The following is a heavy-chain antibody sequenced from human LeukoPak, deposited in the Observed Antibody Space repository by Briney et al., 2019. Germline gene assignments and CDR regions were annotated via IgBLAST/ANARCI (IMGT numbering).Heavy chain of an antibody. Sequence: SETLSLTCTVSGGSISSSSYSWDWIRQPPGKGLEWIGSIYYSGNTNYNPSLKSRVTISEDTSKNQFSLKVTSVTAADTAVYYCARHGSSGRSGAFDIWGQGTMVTVSS. CDR1: GGSISSSSYS. CDR3: ARHGSSGRSGAFDI. CDR2: IYYSGNT. D-gene: IGHD6-19*01. V-gene: IGHV4-39*01. J-gene: IGHJ3*02.